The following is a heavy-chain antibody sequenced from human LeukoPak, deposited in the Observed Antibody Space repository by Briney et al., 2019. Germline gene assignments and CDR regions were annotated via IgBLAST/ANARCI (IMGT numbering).Heavy chain of an antibody. CDR1: GGTFSSYA. J-gene: IGHJ6*03. V-gene: IGHV1-69*13. Sequence: SVKVSCKASGGTFSSYAISWVRQAPGQGLEWMGGIIPIFGTANYAQKFQGRVTITADESTSTAYMELSSLRSEDTAVYYCARTIVATIGSPPYYYYYYMDVWGKGTTVTISS. D-gene: IGHD5-12*01. CDR3: ARTIVATIGSPPYYYYYYMDV. CDR2: IIPIFGTA.